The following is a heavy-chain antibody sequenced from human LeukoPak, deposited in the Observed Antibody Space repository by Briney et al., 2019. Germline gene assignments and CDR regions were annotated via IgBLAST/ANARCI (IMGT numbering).Heavy chain of an antibody. CDR3: AKRSVEGGTASAAGILFDY. V-gene: IGHV3-48*03. CDR2: ISSSGSTI. CDR1: GFTFSSYE. D-gene: IGHD6-13*01. J-gene: IGHJ4*02. Sequence: PGGSLRLSCAASGFTFSSYEMNWVRQAPGKGLEWVSYISSSGSTIYYADSVKGRFTISRDNAKNSLYLQMNSLRAEDTAVYYCAKRSVEGGTASAAGILFDYWGQGTLVTVSS.